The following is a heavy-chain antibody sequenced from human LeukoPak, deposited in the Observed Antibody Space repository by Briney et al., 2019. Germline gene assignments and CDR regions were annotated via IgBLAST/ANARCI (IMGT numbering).Heavy chain of an antibody. CDR3: ARGFPSDYTQSPYYYGMDV. V-gene: IGHV4-34*01. CDR1: GGSFSGYY. CDR2: INHSGST. D-gene: IGHD4-17*01. Sequence: SETLSLTCAVYGGSFSGYYWSWIRQPPGKGLEWIGEINHSGSTNYNPSLKSRVTISVDTSKNQFSLKLSSVTAADTAVYYCARGFPSDYTQSPYYYGMDVWGQGATVTVPS. J-gene: IGHJ6*02.